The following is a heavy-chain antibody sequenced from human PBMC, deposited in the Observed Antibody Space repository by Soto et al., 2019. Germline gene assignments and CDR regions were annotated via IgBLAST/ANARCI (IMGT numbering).Heavy chain of an antibody. CDR3: GRGRSGQIVVFY. J-gene: IGHJ4*02. D-gene: IGHD1-26*01. CDR2: IGPESGDT. CDR1: GYTFTGHY. Sequence: ASVKVSCKASGYTFTGHYIHWVRQAPEQGPEWMGEIGPESGDTRYAQKFQGRVTMTRDTSITTVYMELKNLSPDDTAVYYCGRGRSGQIVVFYWGQGTPVTVSS. V-gene: IGHV1-2*02.